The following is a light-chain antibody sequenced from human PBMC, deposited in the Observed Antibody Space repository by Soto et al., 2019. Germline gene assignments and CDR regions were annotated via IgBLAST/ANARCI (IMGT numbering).Light chain of an antibody. Sequence: DIQMTQSPSTLSGSVGDRVTITCRASQTISSWLAWYQQKPGKAPKLLIYKASTLKSGVPSRFSGSGSGTEFTLTNSCLQPDDCATYYCQHYNSYSEAFGQGTKVELK. CDR2: KAS. J-gene: IGKJ1*01. V-gene: IGKV1-5*03. CDR1: QTISSW. CDR3: QHYNSYSEA.